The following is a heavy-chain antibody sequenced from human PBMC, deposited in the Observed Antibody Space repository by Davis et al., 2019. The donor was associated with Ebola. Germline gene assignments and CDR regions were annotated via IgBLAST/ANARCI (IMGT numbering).Heavy chain of an antibody. CDR1: GFTFSSYG. V-gene: IGHV3-33*01. CDR3: ASFRVGNDFDY. CDR2: IWYDGSNK. Sequence: PGGSLRLSCAASGFTFSSYGMHWVRQAPGKGLEWVAVIWYDGSNKYYADSVKGRFTISRDNSKNTLFLQLNSLRAEDTAVYYCASFRVGNDFDYWGQGTLVTVSS. D-gene: IGHD3-3*01. J-gene: IGHJ4*02.